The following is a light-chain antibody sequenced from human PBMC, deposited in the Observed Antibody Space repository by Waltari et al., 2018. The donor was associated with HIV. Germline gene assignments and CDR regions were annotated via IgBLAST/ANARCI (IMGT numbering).Light chain of an antibody. V-gene: IGLV2-11*01. CDR1: SSDVGGYNY. CDR3: CSYAGSYTFV. Sequence: QSALTQPRSVSGSPGQSVTISCTGTSSDVGGYNYVSWYQKHPGKAPKLMIYDVTKRASGVPGLCAGTNSGNTASLTISGLQAEDEADYYCCSYAGSYTFVFGGGTKVTVL. J-gene: IGLJ2*01. CDR2: DVT.